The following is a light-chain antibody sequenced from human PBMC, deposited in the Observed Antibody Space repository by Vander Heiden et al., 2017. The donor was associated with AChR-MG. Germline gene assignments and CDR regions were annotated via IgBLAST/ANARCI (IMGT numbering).Light chain of an antibody. V-gene: IGLV2-14*03. CDR2: DVT. Sequence: QSALTQPASVSGSPGQSITISCPGTSSDIGGYNYVSWYQHHPGKAPKFMIYDVTKRPSGFSNRFSGSKSGNTASLTISGLLAEDEADYYCASYTSSSSLPYVFGTGTKVTVL. CDR1: SSDIGGYNY. CDR3: ASYTSSSSLPYV. J-gene: IGLJ1*01.